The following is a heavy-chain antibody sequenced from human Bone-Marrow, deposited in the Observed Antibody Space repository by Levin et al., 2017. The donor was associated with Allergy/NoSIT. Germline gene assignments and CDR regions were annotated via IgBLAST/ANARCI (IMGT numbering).Heavy chain of an antibody. J-gene: IGHJ4*02. Sequence: GGSLRLSCAGSGFNFHSFAMHWVRQAPGKGLQWVAGISYDGSGKYYADSVKGRFAISRDNVKNTVHLQLSSLRPDDTGIYYCAREAAALYFFDSWGKGTVVIVSS. CDR1: GFNFHSFA. V-gene: IGHV3-30*09. D-gene: IGHD3-16*01. CDR2: ISYDGSGK. CDR3: AREAAALYFFDS.